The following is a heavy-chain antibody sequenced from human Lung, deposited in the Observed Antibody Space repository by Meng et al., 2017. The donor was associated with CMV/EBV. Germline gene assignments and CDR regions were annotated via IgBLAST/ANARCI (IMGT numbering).Heavy chain of an antibody. CDR1: GGTFSSYA. V-gene: IGHV1-69*10. J-gene: IGHJ4*02. D-gene: IGHD2-2*01. CDR3: ARVLGRYCSSTSCLWGYYFDY. Sequence: SVKVSXKASGGTFSSYAISWVRQAPGQGLEWMGGIIPILGIANYAQKFQGRVTITADKSTSTAYMELSSLRSEDTAVYYCARVLGRYCSSTSCLWGYYFDYWGQGTXVTVSS. CDR2: IIPILGIA.